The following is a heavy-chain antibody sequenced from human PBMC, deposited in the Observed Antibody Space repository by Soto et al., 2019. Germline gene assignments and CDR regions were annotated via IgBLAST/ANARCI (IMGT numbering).Heavy chain of an antibody. CDR3: TTGDTVTTYY. J-gene: IGHJ4*02. CDR2: IKSKTDGETT. V-gene: IGHV3-15*07. CDR1: GLTFSNAW. D-gene: IGHD4-17*01. Sequence: GGSLRLSCAASGLTFSNAWMNWVRQAPGKGLEWVGRIKSKTDGETTDYAAPVKGRFTMSRDDSKNTLYLQMNSLKTEDTAVYYCTTGDTVTTYYWGQGTLVTVSS.